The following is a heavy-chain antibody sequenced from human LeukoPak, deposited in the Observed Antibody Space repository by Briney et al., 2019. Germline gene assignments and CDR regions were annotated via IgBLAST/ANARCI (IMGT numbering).Heavy chain of an antibody. D-gene: IGHD5-18*01. CDR3: ARAQRVSSGYSYGYVFDY. CDR1: GGSISSSNW. CDR2: IYHSGST. J-gene: IGHJ4*02. V-gene: IGHV4-4*02. Sequence: SETLSLTCAVSGGSISSSNWWSWVRQPPGKGLEWIGEIYHSGSTNYNPSLKSRVTISVDKSKNQFSLKLSSVTAADTAVYYCARAQRVSSGYSYGYVFDYWGQGTLVTVSS.